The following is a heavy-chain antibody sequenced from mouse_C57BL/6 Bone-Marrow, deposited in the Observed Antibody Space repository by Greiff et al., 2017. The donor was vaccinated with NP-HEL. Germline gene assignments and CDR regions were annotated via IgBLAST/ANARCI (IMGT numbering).Heavy chain of an antibody. Sequence: EVKLMESGGDLVKPGGSLKLSCAASGFTFSSYGMSWVRQTPDKRLEWVATISSGGSYTYYPDSVKGRFTISRDNAKNTLYLQMSSLKSEDTAMYYCARDGYDCAYWGQGTLVTVSA. CDR1: GFTFSSYG. CDR3: ARDGYDCAY. D-gene: IGHD2-2*01. V-gene: IGHV5-6*01. J-gene: IGHJ3*01. CDR2: ISSGGSYT.